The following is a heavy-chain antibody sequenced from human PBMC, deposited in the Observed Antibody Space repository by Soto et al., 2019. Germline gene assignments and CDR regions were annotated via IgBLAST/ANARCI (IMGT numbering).Heavy chain of an antibody. CDR3: ARFQTPAYFDD. V-gene: IGHV6-1*01. D-gene: IGHD3-16*01. J-gene: IGHJ4*02. CDR1: WDSVSSNLVS. Sequence: QTLSLTCVISWDSVSSNLVSWSWIRPSPSRGLEWLGRTYYRSKWYSYYAQSVKSRITINPDTSKNQFSLHLSSVTPEYTAVYYGARFQTPAYFDDWGQGTRVTFSS. CDR2: TYYRSKWYS.